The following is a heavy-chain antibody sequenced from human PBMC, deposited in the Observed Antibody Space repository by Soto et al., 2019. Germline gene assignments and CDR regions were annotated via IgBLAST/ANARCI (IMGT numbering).Heavy chain of an antibody. V-gene: IGHV3-30*03. J-gene: IGHJ6*02. CDR2: ISHEGENK. Sequence: GGSLRLSCEVSGFSLSSFEMHWVRQPPGKGLEWVAFISHEGENKYYADSVKGRFSISRDNSKNTLSLHMNNLRPDDTALYPCARGDQWDILLRYFGMDVWGQGTTVTVSS. CDR1: GFSLSSFE. D-gene: IGHD1-26*01. CDR3: ARGDQWDILLRYFGMDV.